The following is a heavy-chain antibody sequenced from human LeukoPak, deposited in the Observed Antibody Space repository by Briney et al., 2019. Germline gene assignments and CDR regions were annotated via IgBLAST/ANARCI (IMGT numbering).Heavy chain of an antibody. J-gene: IGHJ4*02. CDR2: IYYIGST. CDR3: ARGGRTIFGVAQYYFDY. CDR1: GGSISSYY. V-gene: IGHV4-59*01. Sequence: PSETLSLTCIVSGGSISSYYWSWIRQPPGKGLERIGYIYYIGSTNYNPSLKSRVTISVDTSKNQFSLKLSSVTAADTAVYYCARGGRTIFGVAQYYFDYWGQGTLVTVSS. D-gene: IGHD3-3*01.